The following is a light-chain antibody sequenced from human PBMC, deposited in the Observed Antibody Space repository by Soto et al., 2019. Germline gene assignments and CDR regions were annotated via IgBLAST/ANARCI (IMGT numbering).Light chain of an antibody. CDR2: EVS. CDR3: SSYSISTAYL. CDR1: SGDGGGYDY. Sequence: QSVLTRPGSVSRSPGQSIASACSGTSGDGGGYDYVSWYQLHPGKAPKLMVFEVSNRPSGVSYRFSGSKSGNTASLTISGLQAEDEADYFCSSYSISTAYLFGTGTKVTVL. J-gene: IGLJ1*01. V-gene: IGLV2-14*01.